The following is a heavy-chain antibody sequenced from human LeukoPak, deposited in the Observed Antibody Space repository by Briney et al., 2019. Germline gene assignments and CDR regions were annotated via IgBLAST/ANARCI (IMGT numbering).Heavy chain of an antibody. Sequence: ASVKVFCKASGYTFTSYGISWVRQAPGQGLEWMGWISAYNGNTNYAQKLQGRVTMTTDTSTSTAYMELRSLGSDDTAVYYCARDQYYDYVWGSYRPNWFDPWGQGTLVTVSS. J-gene: IGHJ5*02. V-gene: IGHV1-18*01. D-gene: IGHD3-16*02. CDR1: GYTFTSYG. CDR3: ARDQYYDYVWGSYRPNWFDP. CDR2: ISAYNGNT.